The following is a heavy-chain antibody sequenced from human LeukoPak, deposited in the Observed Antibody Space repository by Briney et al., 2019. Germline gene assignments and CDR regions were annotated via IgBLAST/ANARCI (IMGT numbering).Heavy chain of an antibody. D-gene: IGHD3-22*01. V-gene: IGHV4-59*01. J-gene: IGHJ3*02. Sequence: SETLSLTCTVSGGSIRTYYWSWIRQPPGKGLEWIGYIYYSGSTNYNPSLKSRVTISVDTSKNQFSLKLSSVTAADTAVYYCARHMGYYYDSSGRTDAFDIWGQGTMVTVSS. CDR1: GGSIRTYY. CDR3: ARHMGYYYDSSGRTDAFDI. CDR2: IYYSGST.